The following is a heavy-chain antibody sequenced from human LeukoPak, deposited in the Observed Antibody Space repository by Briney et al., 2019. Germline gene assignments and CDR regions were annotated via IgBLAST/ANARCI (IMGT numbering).Heavy chain of an antibody. CDR3: ARHEGIVGATFAFDI. J-gene: IGHJ3*02. CDR1: GGSISSSSYY. Sequence: PSETLSLTCTVSGGSISSSSYYWGWIRQPPGKGLEWIGSIYYSGSTYYNPSLKSRVTISVDTSKNQFSLKLSSVTAADTAVYYCARHEGIVGATFAFDIWGQETMVTVSS. D-gene: IGHD1-26*01. V-gene: IGHV4-39*01. CDR2: IYYSGST.